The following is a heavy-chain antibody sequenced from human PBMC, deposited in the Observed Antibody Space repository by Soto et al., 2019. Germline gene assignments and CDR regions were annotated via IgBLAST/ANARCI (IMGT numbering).Heavy chain of an antibody. Sequence: QVQLVQSGAEVKKPGSSVKVSCKASGGTFSSYGISWVRQAPGQGLEWMGGIIPIFGTANYAQKFQGRVTITADESTSTAYMELSSLRSEDTAVYYCATSLFYYGSNGYYPAEYFQHWGQGTLVTVSS. J-gene: IGHJ1*01. D-gene: IGHD3-22*01. CDR2: IIPIFGTA. V-gene: IGHV1-69*12. CDR1: GGTFSSYG. CDR3: ATSLFYYGSNGYYPAEYFQH.